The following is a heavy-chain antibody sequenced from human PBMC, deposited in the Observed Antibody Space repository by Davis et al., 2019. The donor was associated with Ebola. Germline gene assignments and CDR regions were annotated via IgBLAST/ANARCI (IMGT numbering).Heavy chain of an antibody. J-gene: IGHJ4*02. V-gene: IGHV3-11*05. CDR2: VSGSSTYT. Sequence: GESLKISCAASGFTFTDHYMSWIRQAPGKGLEWVAYVSGSSTYTNYADSVRGRFTISRDNAKNSLYLQINSLRLEDTGLYYCARGHVMAWGPLDNWGQGTPVSVSS. CDR3: ARGHVMAWGPLDN. D-gene: IGHD2-2*03. CDR1: GFTFTDHY.